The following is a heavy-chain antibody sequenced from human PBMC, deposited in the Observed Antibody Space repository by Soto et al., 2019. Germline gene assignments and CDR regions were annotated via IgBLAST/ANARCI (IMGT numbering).Heavy chain of an antibody. CDR3: AKDLGVYSSAVRDAFDI. V-gene: IGHV3-23*01. Sequence: GGSLRLSCAASGFTFSSYAMSWVRQAPGKGLEWVSATSGSGGSTYYADSVKGRFTISRDNSKNTLYLQMNSLRAEDTAVYYCAKDLGVYSSAVRDAFDIWGQGTMVTVSS. J-gene: IGHJ3*02. CDR1: GFTFSSYA. D-gene: IGHD6-19*01. CDR2: TSGSGGST.